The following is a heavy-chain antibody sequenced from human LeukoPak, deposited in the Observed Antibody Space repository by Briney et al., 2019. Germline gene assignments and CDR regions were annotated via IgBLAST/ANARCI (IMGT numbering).Heavy chain of an antibody. CDR3: ARYSGSPLVYFDY. CDR2: VYYSGST. CDR1: GGSISSRSYY. J-gene: IGHJ4*02. V-gene: IGHV4-39*01. D-gene: IGHD1-26*01. Sequence: PPETLSLTCTVSGGSISSRSYYWGWIRQSPGKGLEWIGSVYYSGSTYYNPSLKSRVTISVDTSKNQFSLKLSSVTAADTAVYYCARYSGSPLVYFDYWGQGFLVTVSS.